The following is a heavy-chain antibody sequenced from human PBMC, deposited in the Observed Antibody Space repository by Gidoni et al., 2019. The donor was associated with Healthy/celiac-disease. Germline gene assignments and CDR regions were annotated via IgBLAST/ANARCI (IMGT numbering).Heavy chain of an antibody. D-gene: IGHD6-13*01. Sequence: QVQLVQSGAEVKKPGASVKVSCKASGSTFTSYDINWVRQATGQGLEWMGWMNPNSGNTGYAQKFQGRVTMTRNTSISTAYMELSSLRSEDTAVYYCARGIAAAGYYYYGMDVWGQGTTVTVSS. J-gene: IGHJ6*02. V-gene: IGHV1-8*01. CDR2: MNPNSGNT. CDR1: GSTFTSYD. CDR3: ARGIAAAGYYYYGMDV.